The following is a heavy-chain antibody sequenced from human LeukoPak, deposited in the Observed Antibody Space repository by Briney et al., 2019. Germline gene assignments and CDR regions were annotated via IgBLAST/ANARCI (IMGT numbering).Heavy chain of an antibody. V-gene: IGHV3-23*01. CDR2: ISGSGGST. J-gene: IGHJ4*02. Sequence: PGGSLRLSCAASGFTFSSYAMSWVRQAPGKGLEWVSAISGSGGSTYYADSVKGRFTISRDNSKNTLYLQMNSLRAEETAENYCAKNLVRFRHSYDSSGYYNFASWGQGTLVTV. D-gene: IGHD3-22*01. CDR3: AKNLVRFRHSYDSSGYYNFAS. CDR1: GFTFSSYA.